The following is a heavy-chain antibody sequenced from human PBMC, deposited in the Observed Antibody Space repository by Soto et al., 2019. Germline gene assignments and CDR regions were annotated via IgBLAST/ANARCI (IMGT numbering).Heavy chain of an antibody. CDR1: GFTFNTYA. Sequence: GGSLRLSCAASGFTFNTYAMSWVRQAPGKGLEWVSTISGSTGSTYYADSVKGRFTISRDKSKNTLYLQMNSLRAEDTAVYYCARVSTYYDFLSGYYFTYWGQGTLVTVSS. CDR3: ARVSTYYDFLSGYYFTY. D-gene: IGHD3-3*01. CDR2: ISGSTGST. J-gene: IGHJ4*02. V-gene: IGHV3-23*01.